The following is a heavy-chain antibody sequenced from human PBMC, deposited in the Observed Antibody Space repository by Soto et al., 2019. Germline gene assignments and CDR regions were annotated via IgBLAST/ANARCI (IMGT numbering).Heavy chain of an antibody. V-gene: IGHV1-69*06. CDR1: GATFSSYA. CDR2: IIPFFGTP. D-gene: IGHD3-22*01. CDR3: ARDKGAYYSHLVY. J-gene: IGHJ4*02. Sequence: QVLLVQSGAGVKKPGPSVKVSCKLSGATFSSYAMSWVRQAPGQGLEWIGGIIPFFGTPNYAQKFQGRVTITADTSTATSYMELSSLRSDDTAVYYCARDKGAYYSHLVYWGQGTLVTVSS.